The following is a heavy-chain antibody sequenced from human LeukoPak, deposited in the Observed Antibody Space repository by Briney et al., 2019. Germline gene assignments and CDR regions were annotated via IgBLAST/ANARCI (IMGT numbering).Heavy chain of an antibody. V-gene: IGHV3-23*01. J-gene: IGHJ4*02. CDR1: GFTFSSYA. CDR3: AKAYSSSWYPYFDY. D-gene: IGHD6-13*01. CDR2: ISGSGGST. Sequence: GGSLRLSCAASGFTFSSYALSWVRQAPGKGLEWVSAISGSGGSTYYADSVKGRFTISRDNSKNTLYLQMNSLRAEDTAVYYCAKAYSSSWYPYFDYWGQGTLVTVSS.